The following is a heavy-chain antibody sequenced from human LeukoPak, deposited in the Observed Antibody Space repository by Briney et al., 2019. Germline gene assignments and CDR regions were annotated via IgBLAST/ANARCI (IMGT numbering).Heavy chain of an antibody. CDR1: GFTFSSYA. D-gene: IGHD4-17*01. CDR3: AKVLALYGDYDY. CDR2: ISNSGGST. J-gene: IGHJ4*02. V-gene: IGHV3-23*01. Sequence: GGSLRLSCAASGFTFSSYAMSWVRQAPGKGLEWVSAISNSGGSTYYADSVKGRFTISRDNSKNTLYLQMNSLRAVDTAVYYCAKVLALYGDYDYWGQGTLVTVSS.